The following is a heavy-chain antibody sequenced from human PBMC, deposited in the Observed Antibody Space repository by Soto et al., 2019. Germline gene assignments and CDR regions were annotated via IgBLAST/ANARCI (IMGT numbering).Heavy chain of an antibody. Sequence: QVQLVESGGGVVQPGRSLRLSCAASGFTFSSYGIHWVRXXPXXXXXXXXLISYDGTDKYYADSVKGRFTISRDNSKNTLYLQXSSLXXXXXXXXXXXXXXXXXXXXXXXXXXVWGQGTTVTV. J-gene: IGHJ6*02. CDR1: GFTFSSYG. V-gene: IGHV3-30*03. CDR3: XXXXXXXXXXXXXXXXV. CDR2: ISYDGTDK.